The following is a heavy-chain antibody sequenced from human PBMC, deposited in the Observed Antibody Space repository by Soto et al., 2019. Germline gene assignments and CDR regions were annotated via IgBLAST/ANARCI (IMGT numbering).Heavy chain of an antibody. CDR3: ARVAY. J-gene: IGHJ4*02. V-gene: IGHV3-21*01. CDR2: ISSGSSDT. Sequence: VSLRLSCEASGFTFSRVGMNWVRQVPGKGLEWVASISSGSSDTWYADSVKGRFIISRDNAQNSLFLQMNTLRPEDTAMYYCARVAYWGPGTQVTVSS. CDR1: GFTFSRVG.